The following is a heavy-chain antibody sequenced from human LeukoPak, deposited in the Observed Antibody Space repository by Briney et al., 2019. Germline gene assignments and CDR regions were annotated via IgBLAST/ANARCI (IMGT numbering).Heavy chain of an antibody. D-gene: IGHD1-7*01. J-gene: IGHJ4*02. CDR1: GFIFSSYG. CDR3: AKDLGTGTTDY. Sequence: PGGSLRLSCAASGFIFSSYGMHWVRQAPGKGLEWVAVILSDGSKEFYTDSVKGRFTISRDNSKNTLYLQMNSLRAEDTAVYYCAKDLGTGTTDYWGQGTLVTVSS. CDR2: ILSDGSKE. V-gene: IGHV3-33*06.